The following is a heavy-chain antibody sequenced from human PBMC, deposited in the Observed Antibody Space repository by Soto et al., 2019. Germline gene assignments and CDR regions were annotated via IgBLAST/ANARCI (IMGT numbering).Heavy chain of an antibody. V-gene: IGHV4-34*01. CDR2: INYSGIT. CDR3: ARGGGYCSSTSCYWAAFDI. D-gene: IGHD2-2*01. Sequence: PSETLSLTCAVYGGSFSGYYWSWIRQPPGKGLEWIGEINYSGITNYYPSLKSRVTISVDTSKNQFSLKLSSVTAADTAVYYCARGGGYCSSTSCYWAAFDIWGQGTMVTVSS. CDR1: GGSFSGYY. J-gene: IGHJ3*02.